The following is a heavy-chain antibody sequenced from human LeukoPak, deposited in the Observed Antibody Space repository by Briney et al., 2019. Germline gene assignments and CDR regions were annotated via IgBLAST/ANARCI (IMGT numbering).Heavy chain of an antibody. V-gene: IGHV1-18*01. CDR1: GYTFTNYG. D-gene: IGHD6-25*01. CDR2: ISGYNDNT. J-gene: IGHJ3*02. Sequence: ASVKVSCKASGYTFTNYGISWVRQAPGQGLEWIGWISGYNDNTNYAQKLQGRVTMTTDTSTSTAYMELRSLRSDDTAVYYCARDYIAAGVAFDIWGQGTMVTVSS. CDR3: ARDYIAAGVAFDI.